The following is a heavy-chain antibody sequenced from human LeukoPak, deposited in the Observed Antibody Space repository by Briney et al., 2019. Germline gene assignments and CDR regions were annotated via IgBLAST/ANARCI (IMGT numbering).Heavy chain of an antibody. CDR3: ARRPHGMDV. CDR2: ISGSETNI. V-gene: IGHV3-11*01. Sequence: AGGSLRLSCAASGFTFRDYFMSWIRQAPGKGQEWVSHISGSETNIYYADSVKGRFTISRDNARNSLYLQMSGLRAEDTAVYYCARRPHGMDVWGQGTTVTVSS. J-gene: IGHJ6*02. CDR1: GFTFRDYF. D-gene: IGHD1-14*01.